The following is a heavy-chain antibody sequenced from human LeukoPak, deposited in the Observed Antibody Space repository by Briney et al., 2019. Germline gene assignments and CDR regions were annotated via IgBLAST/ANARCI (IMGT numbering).Heavy chain of an antibody. Sequence: GGSLRLSCAASGFTFSTYGMHWVRQTPGKGLEWVAVISYDGSIKYYADPVKGRFTVSRDNSKNTLYLQMNSLRAEDTAVYYCAKGYGQRLVNNWFDPWGQGTLVTVSS. D-gene: IGHD3-16*01. CDR3: AKGYGQRLVNNWFDP. V-gene: IGHV3-30*18. CDR2: ISYDGSIK. CDR1: GFTFSTYG. J-gene: IGHJ5*02.